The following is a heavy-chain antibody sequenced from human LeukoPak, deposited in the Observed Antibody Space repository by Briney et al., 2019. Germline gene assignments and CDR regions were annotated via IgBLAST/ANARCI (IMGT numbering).Heavy chain of an antibody. CDR1: GFTFSSYE. CDR2: ISSSGSTI. Sequence: PGGSLRLSCAASGFTFSSYEMNWVRQAPGKGLEWVSYISSSGSTIYYADSVKGRFTISRDNAKNSLYLQMNSLRAEDTAVYYCARDFYYYYGSGSHPSYYYYMDVWGKGTTVTISS. D-gene: IGHD3-10*01. V-gene: IGHV3-48*03. J-gene: IGHJ6*03. CDR3: ARDFYYYYGSGSHPSYYYYMDV.